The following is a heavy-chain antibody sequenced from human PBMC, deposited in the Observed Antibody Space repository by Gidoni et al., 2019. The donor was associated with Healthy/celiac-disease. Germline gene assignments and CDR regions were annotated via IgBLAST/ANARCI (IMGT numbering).Heavy chain of an antibody. CDR1: GYSFTSYW. J-gene: IGHJ2*01. Sequence: EVQLVQSGAEVKQPGESLKISCKGSGYSFTSYWIGWVRQMPGKGLEWMGIIYPGDSDTRYSPSFQGQVTISADKSISTAYLQWSSLKASDTAMYYCARWDGSSYSDWYFDLWGRGTLVTVSS. CDR3: ARWDGSSYSDWYFDL. CDR2: IYPGDSDT. V-gene: IGHV5-51*01. D-gene: IGHD6-13*01.